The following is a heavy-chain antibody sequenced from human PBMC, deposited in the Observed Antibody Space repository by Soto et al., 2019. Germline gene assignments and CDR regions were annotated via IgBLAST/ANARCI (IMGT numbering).Heavy chain of an antibody. CDR1: GGSFSGYY. CDR2: INHSGST. J-gene: IGHJ6*02. Sequence: SETLSLTCAVYGGSFSGYYWSWIRQPPGKGLEWIGEINHSGSTNYNPSLKSRVTISVDTSKNQFSLKLSSVTAADTAVYYCARGWDCSSTSCYYYYYGMDVWGQGTTVTVS. D-gene: IGHD2-2*01. CDR3: ARGWDCSSTSCYYYYYGMDV. V-gene: IGHV4-34*01.